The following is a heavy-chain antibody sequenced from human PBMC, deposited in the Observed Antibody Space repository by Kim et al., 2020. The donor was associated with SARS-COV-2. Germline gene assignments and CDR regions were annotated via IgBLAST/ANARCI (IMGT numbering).Heavy chain of an antibody. J-gene: IGHJ2*01. V-gene: IGHV3-23*01. D-gene: IGHD1-26*01. Sequence: SVKGRFTITGANSKNTLYLQMNSLRDEDTAVYYCAKDPGSGTYFYWYFDLWGRGTLVTVSS. CDR3: AKDPGSGTYFYWYFDL.